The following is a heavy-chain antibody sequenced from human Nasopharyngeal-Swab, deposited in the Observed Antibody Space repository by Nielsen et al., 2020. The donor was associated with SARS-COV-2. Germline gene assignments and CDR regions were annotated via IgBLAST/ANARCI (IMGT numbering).Heavy chain of an antibody. Sequence: LETLSLTCTVSGGSISSSSYYWGWIRQPPGKGLEWIGSIYYSGSTYYNPSLKSRVTTSVDTSKNQFSLKLSSVTAADTAVYYCANLYDSSGYYQPYFDYWGQGTLVTVSS. J-gene: IGHJ4*02. CDR1: GGSISSSSYY. D-gene: IGHD3-22*01. V-gene: IGHV4-39*01. CDR2: IYYSGST. CDR3: ANLYDSSGYYQPYFDY.